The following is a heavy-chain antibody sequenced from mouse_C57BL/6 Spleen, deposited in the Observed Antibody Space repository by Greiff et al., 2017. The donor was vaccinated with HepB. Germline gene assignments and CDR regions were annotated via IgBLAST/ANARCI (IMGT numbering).Heavy chain of an antibody. CDR3: AREYHEGFDY. CDR1: GYSFTSYY. Sequence: QVQLQQSGPELVKPGASVKISCKASGYSFTSYYIHWVKQRPGQGLEWIGWIYPGSGNTKYNEKFKGKATLTADTSSSTAYMQLSSLTSEDSAVYYCAREYHEGFDYWGQGTTLTVSS. J-gene: IGHJ2*01. CDR2: IYPGSGNT. V-gene: IGHV1-66*01. D-gene: IGHD5-1*01.